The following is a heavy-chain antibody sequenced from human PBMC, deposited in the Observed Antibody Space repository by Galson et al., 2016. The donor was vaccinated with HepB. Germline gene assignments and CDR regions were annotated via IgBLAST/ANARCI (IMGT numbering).Heavy chain of an antibody. V-gene: IGHV3-48*02. J-gene: IGHJ4*02. Sequence: SLRLSCAASGFTFSFNAMSWVRQAPGKGLEWISYISSSSTTIYYADSVKGRFTISRDNAKNSLFLQMNSLRDEDTAVYYCARDVDDVTIFGVLIYYFDHWGQGALVTVSS. CDR3: ARDVDDVTIFGVLIYYFDH. CDR1: GFTFSFNA. D-gene: IGHD3-3*01. CDR2: ISSSSTTI.